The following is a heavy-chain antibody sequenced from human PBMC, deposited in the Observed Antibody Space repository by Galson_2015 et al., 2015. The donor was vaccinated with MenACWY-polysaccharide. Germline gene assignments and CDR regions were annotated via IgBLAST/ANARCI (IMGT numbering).Heavy chain of an antibody. CDR1: GFTFSDYY. V-gene: IGHV3-11*01. CDR3: TRGRSSRDYYYYYMDV. J-gene: IGHJ6*03. D-gene: IGHD6-6*01. Sequence: SLRLSCAASGFTFSDYYMSWIRQAPGKGLEWVSYITSSGGTKDYADSVKGRFTMSRDNAKNSLYLQMNGLRAEDTAVYYCTRGRSSRDYYYYYMDVWGEGTTVTASS. CDR2: ITSSGGTK.